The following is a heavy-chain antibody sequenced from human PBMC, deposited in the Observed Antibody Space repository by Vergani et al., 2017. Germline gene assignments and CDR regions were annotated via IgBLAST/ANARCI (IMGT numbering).Heavy chain of an antibody. J-gene: IGHJ6*03. CDR1: GFTFSSYA. D-gene: IGHD2-15*01. CDR2: ITYDGSNK. CDR3: ARSGGSWYGIWGPCYYYYYMDV. Sequence: QVQLVESGGGLVQPGRSLRLSCAASGFTFSSYAMHWVRQAPGKGLEWVAVITYDGSNKYYADSVKGRFTISRDNSKNTLYLKMNSLRAEDTAVYYCARSGGSWYGIWGPCYYYYYMDVWGRG. V-gene: IGHV3-30*01.